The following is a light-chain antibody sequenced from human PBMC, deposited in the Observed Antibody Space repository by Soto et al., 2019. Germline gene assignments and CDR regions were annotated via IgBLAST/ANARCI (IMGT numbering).Light chain of an antibody. J-gene: IGKJ1*01. CDR3: QQSYSTPWT. V-gene: IGKV1-39*01. CDR2: AAS. CDR1: QSIITY. Sequence: DLQMTQSPSSLSASVGDRVTITCRASQSIITYLNWYQQKPGTAPKVLIYAASSVQGGVPSRFSCSGSGTDFTLTISSLQPEDFATYYCQQSYSTPWTFGQGTKVE.